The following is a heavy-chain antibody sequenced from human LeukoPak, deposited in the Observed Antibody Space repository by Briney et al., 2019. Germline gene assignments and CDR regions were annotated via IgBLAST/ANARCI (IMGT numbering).Heavy chain of an antibody. D-gene: IGHD5-12*01. V-gene: IGHV4-59*01. CDR2: IYNSEYT. CDR3: ARDRHSGYHDAFDI. CDR1: GGSISNYY. J-gene: IGHJ3*02. Sequence: ASETLSLTCTISGGSISNYYWNWVRQPPGEGLEWLGYIYNSEYTKYNPSLKSRVTISMDTSKTHFSLKLSSVTAADTAIYYCARDRHSGYHDAFDIWGQGTKVTVSS.